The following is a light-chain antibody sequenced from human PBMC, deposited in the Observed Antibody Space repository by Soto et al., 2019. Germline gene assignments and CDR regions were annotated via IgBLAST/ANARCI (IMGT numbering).Light chain of an antibody. CDR2: EDS. J-gene: IGLJ1*01. V-gene: IGLV2-23*02. CDR3: CSYAGTTNV. Sequence: QSALTQPASVSESPGQSITISCTGTSSDVGSYKFVSWYQHHPGKAPKLMIYEDSKRPSGVSDRFSGSKSGNTASLTISGLQADDEADYYCCSYAGTTNVFGTGTKVTV. CDR1: SSDVGSYKF.